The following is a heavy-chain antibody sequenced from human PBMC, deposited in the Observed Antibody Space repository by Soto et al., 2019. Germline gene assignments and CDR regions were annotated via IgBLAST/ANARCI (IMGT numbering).Heavy chain of an antibody. CDR2: INHSGST. Sequence: QVQLQQWGAGLLKPSETLSLTCAVYGGSFSGYYWSWIHQPPGKGLEWIGEINHSGSTNYNPSLKSRVTISVDTSKNQFSLKLSSVTAADTAVYYCARGIRFDPWGQGTLVTVSS. CDR3: ARGIRFDP. CDR1: GGSFSGYY. V-gene: IGHV4-34*01. J-gene: IGHJ5*02.